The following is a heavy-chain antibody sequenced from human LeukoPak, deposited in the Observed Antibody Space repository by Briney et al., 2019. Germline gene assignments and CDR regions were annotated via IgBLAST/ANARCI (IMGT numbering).Heavy chain of an antibody. V-gene: IGHV3-33*01. Sequence: GGSLRLSCAASGFTFRSYGMHWVRQAPGKGLEWVAIIWYDGSNKYYADSVKGRFTISRDNSKNTLYLQMNSLRAEDTAVYHCATGGVTLFDYWGQGTLVTVSS. CDR1: GFTFRSYG. D-gene: IGHD3-10*01. CDR3: ATGGVTLFDY. CDR2: IWYDGSNK. J-gene: IGHJ4*02.